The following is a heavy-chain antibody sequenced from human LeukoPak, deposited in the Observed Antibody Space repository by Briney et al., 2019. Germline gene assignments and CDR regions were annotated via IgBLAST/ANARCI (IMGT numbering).Heavy chain of an antibody. V-gene: IGHV4-61*02. D-gene: IGHD3-10*01. CDR3: AKATGLGWFDP. Sequence: SETLSLTCTVSGGSISSGTYYWNWIRQPAGKGLEWIGRILTSGSTNYNPSLKSRLTISIDTSKNQFSLDLKPVTAADTAIYYCAKATGLGWFDPWGQGTLVTVSS. CDR2: ILTSGST. J-gene: IGHJ5*02. CDR1: GGSISSGTYY.